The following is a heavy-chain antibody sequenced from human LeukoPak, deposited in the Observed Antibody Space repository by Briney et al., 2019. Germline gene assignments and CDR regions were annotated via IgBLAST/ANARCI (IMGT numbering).Heavy chain of an antibody. CDR2: ISAYDGNT. CDR3: ARVRDYGGIGEDY. D-gene: IGHD3-16*01. V-gene: IGHV1-18*01. J-gene: IGHJ4*02. Sequence: ASVKVSCKASGYTFTNYGISWVRQAPGQGLECMGWISAYDGNTNYAQRFQGRVTMTTDTSTSTAYMELRSLRSDDTAVYYCARVRDYGGIGEDYWGQGTLVTVSS. CDR1: GYTFTNYG.